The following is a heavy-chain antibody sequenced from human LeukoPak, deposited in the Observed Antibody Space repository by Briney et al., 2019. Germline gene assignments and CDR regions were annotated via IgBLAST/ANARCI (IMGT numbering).Heavy chain of an antibody. V-gene: IGHV4-61*01. J-gene: IGHJ4*02. D-gene: IGHD4-17*01. CDR2: IYYSGST. CDR3: ARVNTVTTAFDY. CDR1: GGSISSGSYY. Sequence: SETLSLTCTVSGGSISSGSYYGNWIRQHPGKGLEWIGYIYYSGSTNYNPSLKSRVTISVDTSKNQFSLRLNSVTAADTAVYYCARVNTVTTAFDYWGQGTLVTVSS.